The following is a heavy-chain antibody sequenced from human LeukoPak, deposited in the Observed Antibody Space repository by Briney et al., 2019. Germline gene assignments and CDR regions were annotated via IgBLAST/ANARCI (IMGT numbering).Heavy chain of an antibody. D-gene: IGHD3-9*01. V-gene: IGHV1-18*01. J-gene: IGHJ5*02. CDR1: GYTFTSYG. CDR3: ARARGRGLTGYNWFDP. CDR2: ISAYNGNT. Sequence: ASVKVSCKASGYTFTSYGISWVRQAPGQGLELMGWISAYNGNTNYAQKLQGRVTMTTDTSTSTAYMELRSLRSDDTAVYYCARARGRGLTGYNWFDPWGQGTLVTVSS.